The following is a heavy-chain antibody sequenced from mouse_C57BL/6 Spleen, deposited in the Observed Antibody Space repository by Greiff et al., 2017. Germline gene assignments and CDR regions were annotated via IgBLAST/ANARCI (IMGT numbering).Heavy chain of an antibody. D-gene: IGHD1-1*01. J-gene: IGHJ2*01. V-gene: IGHV5-17*01. CDR1: GFTFSDYG. CDR3: ASTVGALDY. Sequence: EVKLMESGGGLVKPGGSLKLSCAASGFTFSDYGMHWVRQAPEKGLEWVAYISSGSSTIYYADTVKGRFTISRDNAKNTLFLQMTSLRSEDTAMYYCASTVGALDYWGQGTTLTVSS. CDR2: ISSGSSTI.